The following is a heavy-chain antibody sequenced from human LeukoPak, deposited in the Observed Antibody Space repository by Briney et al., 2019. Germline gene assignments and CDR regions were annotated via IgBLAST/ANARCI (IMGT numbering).Heavy chain of an antibody. CDR3: ARQLAVARQNWFDP. J-gene: IGHJ5*02. CDR2: IYPGDSDT. D-gene: IGHD6-19*01. V-gene: IGHV5-51*01. CDR1: GYSFTSYW. Sequence: GESLQISCKGSGYSFTSYWIGWVRPLPGKGLEWMGIIYPGDSDTRYSPSFQGQVTISADKSISTAYLQWSSLKASDTAMYYCARQLAVARQNWFDPWGQGTLVTVSS.